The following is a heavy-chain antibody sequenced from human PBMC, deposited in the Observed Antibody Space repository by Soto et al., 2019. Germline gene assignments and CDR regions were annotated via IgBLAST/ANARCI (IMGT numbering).Heavy chain of an antibody. CDR1: GYTFNDYF. CDR2: INPNSGST. J-gene: IGHJ5*02. V-gene: IGHV1-2*04. Sequence: QVQLVQSGAEVKEPGASVNVSCRASGYTFNDYFLHWVRQAPGQGLEWMGWINPNSGSTNLAPGSQGWVTMTSDASISTVYLVLNRLKSADTAVYYCARVTATSPDAWLDPWGQGTLVTVSS. CDR3: ARVTATSPDAWLDP. D-gene: IGHD4-4*01.